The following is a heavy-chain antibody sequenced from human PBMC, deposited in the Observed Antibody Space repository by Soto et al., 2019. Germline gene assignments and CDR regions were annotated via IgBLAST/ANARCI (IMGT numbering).Heavy chain of an antibody. J-gene: IGHJ4*02. D-gene: IGHD3-10*01. CDR2: ISGSGGST. Sequence: HPGGSLRLSCAASGFTFSSYAMSWVRQGPGKGLEWVSAISGSGGSTYYADSVKGRFTISRDNSKNTLYLQMNSLRAEDTAVYYCAKSERIGGVIRSADFDYWGQGTLVTVSS. CDR3: AKSERIGGVIRSADFDY. V-gene: IGHV3-23*01. CDR1: GFTFSSYA.